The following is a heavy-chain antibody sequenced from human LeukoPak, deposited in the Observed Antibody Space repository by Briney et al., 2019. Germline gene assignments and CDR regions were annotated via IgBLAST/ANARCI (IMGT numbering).Heavy chain of an antibody. CDR3: ARSRRGYYHDSS. V-gene: IGHV3-23*01. CDR2: ISGSGGST. Sequence: GGSLRLSCAASGFTFSSYAMSWVRQAPGKGLEWVSAISGSGGSTYYADSVKGRFTISRDNAKNSLYLQMNSLRAEDTAVYYCARSRRGYYHDSSGGQGTLVTVSS. J-gene: IGHJ4*02. CDR1: GFTFSSYA. D-gene: IGHD3-22*01.